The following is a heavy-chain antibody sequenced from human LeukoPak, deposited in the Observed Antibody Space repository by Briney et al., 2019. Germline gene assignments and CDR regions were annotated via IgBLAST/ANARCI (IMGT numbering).Heavy chain of an antibody. V-gene: IGHV1-2*02. D-gene: IGHD3-22*01. J-gene: IGHJ5*02. CDR2: INPNSGGT. CDR1: GYTFTGYY. CDR3: ARVYYYDSSGYLT. Sequence: GASVKVSCKASGYTFTGYYMHWVRQAPGQGLKWMGWINPNSGGTNYAQKFQGRVTMTRDTSISTAYMELSRLRSDDTAVYYCARVYYYDSSGYLTWGQGTLVTVSS.